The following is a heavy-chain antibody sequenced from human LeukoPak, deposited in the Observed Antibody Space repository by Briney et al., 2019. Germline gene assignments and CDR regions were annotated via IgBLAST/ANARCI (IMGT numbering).Heavy chain of an antibody. J-gene: IGHJ6*03. CDR3: ASPAGSFIAARPYYYYYMDV. CDR1: GRTLSSYA. V-gene: IGHV1-69*13. D-gene: IGHD6-6*01. Sequence: ASVKVSCKASGRTLSSYAISWVRQAPGQGLEWMGGIIPIFGTANYAQKFQGRVTITADESTSTAYMELSSLRSEDTAVYYCASPAGSFIAARPYYYYYMDVWGKGTTVTVSS. CDR2: IIPIFGTA.